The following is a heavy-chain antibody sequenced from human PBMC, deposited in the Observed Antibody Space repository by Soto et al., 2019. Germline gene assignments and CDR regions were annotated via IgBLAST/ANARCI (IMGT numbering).Heavy chain of an antibody. J-gene: IGHJ4*02. D-gene: IGHD1-26*01. CDR2: IKSKTDGETT. Sequence: EVQLVESGGGLVKPGGSLRLSCAASGFSFSNAWMSWVRQAPGKGLEWVGRIKSKTDGETTDYAAPVKGRFTISRDDSEIPLHLKMNSPKTEDTAVYYGTTDLRWEVNPFDYWGQGTLVTVSS. CDR1: GFSFSNAW. V-gene: IGHV3-15*01. CDR3: TTDLRWEVNPFDY.